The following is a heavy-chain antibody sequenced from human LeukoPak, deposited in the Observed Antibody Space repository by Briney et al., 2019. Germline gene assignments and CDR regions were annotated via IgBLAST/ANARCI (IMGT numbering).Heavy chain of an antibody. D-gene: IGHD3-10*01. V-gene: IGHV4-30-2*01. J-gene: IGHJ4*02. Sequence: SETLSLTCAVSGGSINSGGYSWSWIRQPPGKGLEWIGYIYHSGSTYYNPSLKSRVTISVDRSKNQFSLKLSSVTAADTAVYYCARSNPGFGESLWGQGTLVTVSS. CDR2: IYHSGST. CDR3: ARSNPGFGESL. CDR1: GGSINSGGYS.